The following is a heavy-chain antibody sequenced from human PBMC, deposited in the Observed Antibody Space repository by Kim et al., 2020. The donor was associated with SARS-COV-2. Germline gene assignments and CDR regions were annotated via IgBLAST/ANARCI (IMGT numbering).Heavy chain of an antibody. Sequence: EQKLQGRVTMTEDTSTDTAYMELNSLRSEDTAVYYCATGPVAGTTNWFDPWGQGTLVTVSS. CDR3: ATGPVAGTTNWFDP. V-gene: IGHV1-24*01. D-gene: IGHD6-19*01. J-gene: IGHJ5*02.